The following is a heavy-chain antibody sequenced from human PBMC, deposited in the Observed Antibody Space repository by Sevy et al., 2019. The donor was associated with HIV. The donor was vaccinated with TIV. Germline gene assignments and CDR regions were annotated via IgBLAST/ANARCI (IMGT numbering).Heavy chain of an antibody. J-gene: IGHJ6*02. CDR2: IRYDGSNK. D-gene: IGHD3-22*01. V-gene: IGHV3-30*02. CDR1: GFTFSSYG. Sequence: GGSLRLSCAASGFTFSSYGMHWVRQAPGEGLEWVAFIRYDGSNKYYADSVKGRFTISRDNSKNTLYLQMNSLRAEDTAVYYCAKDPYYYDSSGYYKDYYYYGMDVWGQGTTVTVSS. CDR3: AKDPYYYDSSGYYKDYYYYGMDV.